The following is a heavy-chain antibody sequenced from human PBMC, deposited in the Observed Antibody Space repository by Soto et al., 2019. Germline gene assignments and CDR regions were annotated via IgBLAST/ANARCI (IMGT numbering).Heavy chain of an antibody. J-gene: IGHJ2*01. CDR1: GFTFGPYW. V-gene: IGHV3-7*01. CDR2: IKPDGSEK. CDR3: ARPDTVAGSSYWCFDL. Sequence: EVKLVESGGGLVQPGGSLRLSFAASGFTFGPYWMTCVRQAPGKGLEGVAKIKPDGSEKYYVDSVNGRFTISRDNTKSSLYLPMNSLRAEDTAVHYCARPDTVAGSSYWCFDLWGRGTLVTVSS. D-gene: IGHD4-17*01.